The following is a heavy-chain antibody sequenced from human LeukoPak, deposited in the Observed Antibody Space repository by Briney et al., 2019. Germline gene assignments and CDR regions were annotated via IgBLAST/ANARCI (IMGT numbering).Heavy chain of an antibody. CDR1: GGSISSSSYY. J-gene: IGHJ6*03. V-gene: IGHV3-7*01. D-gene: IGHD1-14*01. Sequence: ETLSLTCTVSGGSISSSSYYWGWIRQPPGKGLEWVANIKQDGSEKYYVDSVKGRFTISRDNAKNSLYLQMNSLRAEDTAVYYCASNTGYYMDVWGKGTTVTVSS. CDR2: IKQDGSEK. CDR3: ASNTGYYMDV.